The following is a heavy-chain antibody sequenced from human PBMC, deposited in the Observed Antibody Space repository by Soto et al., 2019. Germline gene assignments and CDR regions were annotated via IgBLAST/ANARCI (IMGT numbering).Heavy chain of an antibody. D-gene: IGHD4-17*01. Sequence: SQTLSLTCAISGDSVSSNSAAWNWIRQSPSRGLEWLGGTYYRSKWYNDYAVSVKSRITINPDTSKNQFSLNLSSVTAADTAVYYCARVYGDDDYFYGMDVWGQGTTVTVSS. V-gene: IGHV6-1*01. CDR3: ARVYGDDDYFYGMDV. J-gene: IGHJ6*02. CDR2: TYYRSKWYN. CDR1: GDSVSSNSAA.